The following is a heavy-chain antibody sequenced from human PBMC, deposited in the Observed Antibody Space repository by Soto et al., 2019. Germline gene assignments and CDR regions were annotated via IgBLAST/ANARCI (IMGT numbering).Heavy chain of an antibody. D-gene: IGHD4-17*01. Sequence: AVKVSCKASGGTFISYAISWVRQAPGQGFEWMGGIIPIFGTANYAQKFQGRVTITADESTSTAYMELSSLRSEDTAVYYCARDSPTTYGYYYYGMDVWGQGTTVTVSS. V-gene: IGHV1-69*13. CDR2: IIPIFGTA. CDR1: GGTFISYA. J-gene: IGHJ6*02. CDR3: ARDSPTTYGYYYYGMDV.